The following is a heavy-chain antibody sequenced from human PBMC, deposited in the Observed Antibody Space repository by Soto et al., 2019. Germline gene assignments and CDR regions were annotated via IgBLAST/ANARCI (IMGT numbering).Heavy chain of an antibody. CDR1: GGTFSSYA. CDR2: IIPIFGTA. D-gene: IGHD1-26*01. Sequence: ASVKVSCKASGGTFSSYAISWVRQAPGQGLEWMGGIIPIFGTANYAQKFQGRVTITADESTSTAYMELSSLRSEDTAVYYCARARSGSYYFGYWGQGTLVTVSS. J-gene: IGHJ4*02. CDR3: ARARSGSYYFGY. V-gene: IGHV1-69*13.